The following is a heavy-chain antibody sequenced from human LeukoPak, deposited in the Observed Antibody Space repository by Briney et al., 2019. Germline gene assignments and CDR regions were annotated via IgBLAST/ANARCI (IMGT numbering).Heavy chain of an antibody. D-gene: IGHD6-6*01. Sequence: GRSLRLSCAASGFTFSSYGMHWVRQVPGKGLEWVAVIWYDGSNKYYVDSVKGRFTISRDNSKNTLYLQMNSLRAEDTAVYYCAKDGGFGYSSSSRYFDYWGQGSLVTVSS. CDR3: AKDGGFGYSSSSRYFDY. J-gene: IGHJ4*02. CDR1: GFTFSSYG. V-gene: IGHV3-33*06. CDR2: IWYDGSNK.